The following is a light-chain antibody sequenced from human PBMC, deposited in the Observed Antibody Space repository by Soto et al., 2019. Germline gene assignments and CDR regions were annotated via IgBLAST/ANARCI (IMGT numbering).Light chain of an antibody. V-gene: IGLV2-14*01. CDR3: SSYTSSSSYV. Sequence: SVLAQPSPLSGSPGQSITLSCPGNSSEFGIYNSVSWYQQYPGKAPKLMIHDVSNRPSGVSNRFSGSKSGNTASLTISGLQAEDEADYYCSSYTSSSSYVFGSGTKVTVL. CDR1: SSEFGIYNS. CDR2: DVS. J-gene: IGLJ1*01.